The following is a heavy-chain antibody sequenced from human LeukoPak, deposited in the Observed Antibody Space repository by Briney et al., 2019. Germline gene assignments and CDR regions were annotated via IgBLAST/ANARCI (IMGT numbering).Heavy chain of an antibody. CDR3: AKGSNYLYYFDY. J-gene: IGHJ4*02. CDR1: GFTFSSYG. V-gene: IGHV3-30*18. CDR2: ISYDGSNK. D-gene: IGHD3-10*01. Sequence: PGRSLRLSCAASGFTFSSYGMHWVRQAPGKGLEWVAVISYDGSNKYYADSVKGRFTISRDNSKNTLYLQMNSLRAEDTAVYYCAKGSNYLYYFDYWGQGTLVTVSS.